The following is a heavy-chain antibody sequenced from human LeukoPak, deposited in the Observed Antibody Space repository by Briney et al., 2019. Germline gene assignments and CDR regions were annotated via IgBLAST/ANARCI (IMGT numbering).Heavy chain of an antibody. CDR3: AKGHPQVWFGELFGFV. V-gene: IGHV3-30*04. CDR1: GFTFSCYV. Sequence: PGGSLRLSCAASGFTFSCYVVHWVRQARGKGVEWGALLSYGGSYKYYADYVKGRFTGSRDLAKNTLYLQMNNLTAEDTAVYYGAKGHPQVWFGELFGFVWGKGTTVPISS. CDR2: LSYGGSYK. D-gene: IGHD3-10*01. J-gene: IGHJ6*04.